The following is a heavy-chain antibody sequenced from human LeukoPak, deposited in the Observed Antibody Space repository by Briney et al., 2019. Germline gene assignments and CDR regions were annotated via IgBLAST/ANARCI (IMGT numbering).Heavy chain of an antibody. CDR3: AKRGVVIRVILVGFHKEAYYFDS. J-gene: IGHJ4*02. Sequence: GGSLRLSCAVSGITLGNYGMSWVRQAPGKGLEWVAGISGSGGRTNYADSVKGRFTISRDNPKNTLYLQMNSLRAEDTAVYFCAKRGVVIRVILVGFHKEAYYFDSWGQGALVTVSS. CDR2: ISGSGGRT. D-gene: IGHD3-22*01. CDR1: GITLGNYG. V-gene: IGHV3-23*01.